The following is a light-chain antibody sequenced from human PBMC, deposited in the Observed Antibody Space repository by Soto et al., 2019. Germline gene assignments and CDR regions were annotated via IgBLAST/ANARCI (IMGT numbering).Light chain of an antibody. CDR3: QQYNTYPHT. CDR2: KAS. V-gene: IGKV1-5*03. J-gene: IGKJ4*01. CDR1: QSISTW. Sequence: DIQMTHSPSTLSAPVGDRVTITCRASQSISTWVAWYQQKPGKAPQLLIYKASSLEGGVPPRFGGSGSGTLIYITISSLHPDDFATYYCQQYNTYPHTFGGGTAVDSK.